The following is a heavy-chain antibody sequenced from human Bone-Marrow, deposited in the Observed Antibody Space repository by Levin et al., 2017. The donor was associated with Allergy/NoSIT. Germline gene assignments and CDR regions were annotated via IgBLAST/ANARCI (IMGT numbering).Heavy chain of an antibody. CDR2: VSDTGGVK. J-gene: IGHJ4*02. Sequence: GGSLRLSCAASGFTFSSFAMSWVRQAPGKGLEWVSVVSDTGGVKYYADSVKGRFTISRDNSQNTVYLQMNSLRAEDTAAYYCAKHLTRSGFDHWGLGALVTVSS. CDR3: AKHLTRSGFDH. CDR1: GFTFSSFA. V-gene: IGHV3-23*01.